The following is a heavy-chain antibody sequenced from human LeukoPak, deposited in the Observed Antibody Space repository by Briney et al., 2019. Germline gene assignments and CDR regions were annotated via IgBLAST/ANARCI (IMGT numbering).Heavy chain of an antibody. CDR2: INPNSGGT. CDR3: ARDIVDYYDSSGYYYDAFDI. V-gene: IGHV1-2*02. J-gene: IGHJ3*02. CDR1: GYTFTGYY. Sequence: ASVKVSCKASGYTFTGYYMHWVRQAPGQGLEWMGWINPNSGGTNYAQKFQGRVTMTRDTSISTAYMELSRLRSDDTAVYYCARDIVDYYDSSGYYYDAFDIWGQGTMVTVSS. D-gene: IGHD3-22*01.